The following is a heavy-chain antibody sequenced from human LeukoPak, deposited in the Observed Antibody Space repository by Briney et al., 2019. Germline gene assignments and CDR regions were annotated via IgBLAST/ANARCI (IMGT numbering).Heavy chain of an antibody. Sequence: GASVKVSCKASGYTFTGYYMHWARQAPGQGLEWMGWINPNSGGTNYAQKFQGRVTMTRDTSISTAYMELSRLRSDDTAVYYCARDLGSDYDYVWGSYRSNWFDPWGQGTLVTVSS. CDR2: INPNSGGT. D-gene: IGHD3-16*02. V-gene: IGHV1-2*02. CDR3: ARDLGSDYDYVWGSYRSNWFDP. J-gene: IGHJ5*02. CDR1: GYTFTGYY.